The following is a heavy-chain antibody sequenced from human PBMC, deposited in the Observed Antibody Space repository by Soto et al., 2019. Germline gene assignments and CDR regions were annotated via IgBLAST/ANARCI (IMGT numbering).Heavy chain of an antibody. J-gene: IGHJ5*02. Sequence: SETLSLTCTVSCGSIIRSTYYWGWIRQPPGKGLEWIGSIYYSGSTYYRPSLESRVTISVDTSKNQFSLKLSSVTAADTAVYYCARQVPAAIRLGWFDPWGQGTLVTVS. CDR1: CGSIIRSTYY. CDR3: ARQVPAAIRLGWFDP. V-gene: IGHV4-39*01. CDR2: IYYSGST. D-gene: IGHD2-2*02.